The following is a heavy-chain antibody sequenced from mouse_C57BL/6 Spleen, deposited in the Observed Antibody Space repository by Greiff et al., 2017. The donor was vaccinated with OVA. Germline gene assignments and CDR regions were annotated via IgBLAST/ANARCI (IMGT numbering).Heavy chain of an antibody. V-gene: IGHV5-16*01. D-gene: IGHD2-5*01. CDR1: GFTFSDYY. CDR3: ARCTYYSNYYAMDY. J-gene: IGHJ4*01. CDR2: INYDGSST. Sequence: EVQLVESEGGLVQPGSSMKLSCTASGFTFSDYYMAWVRQVPEKGLEWVANINYDGSSTYYLDSLKSRFIISRDNAKNILYLQMSSLKSEDTATYYCARCTYYSNYYAMDYWGQGTSVTVSS.